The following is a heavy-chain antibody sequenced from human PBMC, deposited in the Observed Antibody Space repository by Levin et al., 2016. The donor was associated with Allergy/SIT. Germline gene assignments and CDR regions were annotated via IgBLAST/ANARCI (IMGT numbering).Heavy chain of an antibody. CDR3: AKAATIVSLEFPGGLNYYFDMDV. CDR2: ISYDGNNK. V-gene: IGHV3-30*18. Sequence: VRQAPGKGLEWVAVISYDGNNKYYVDSVKGRFTVSRDKSENTLYLQMNSLTAEDTAGFYCAKAATIVSLEFPGGLNYYFDMDVWGQGTTVTVSS. D-gene: IGHD1-20*01. J-gene: IGHJ6*02.